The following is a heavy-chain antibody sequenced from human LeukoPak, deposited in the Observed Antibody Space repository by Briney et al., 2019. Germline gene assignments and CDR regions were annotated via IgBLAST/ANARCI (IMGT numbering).Heavy chain of an antibody. CDR2: ISSSSSYI. CDR1: GFTFSSHA. CDR3: ARDLHQVGARDLDY. V-gene: IGHV3-21*01. D-gene: IGHD1-26*01. J-gene: IGHJ4*02. Sequence: GKSLRLSCAASGFTFSSHALHWVRQAPGKGLEWVSSISSSSSYIYYADSLKGRFTISRDNAKNSLYLQMNSLRAEDTAVYYCARDLHQVGARDLDYWGQGTLVTVSS.